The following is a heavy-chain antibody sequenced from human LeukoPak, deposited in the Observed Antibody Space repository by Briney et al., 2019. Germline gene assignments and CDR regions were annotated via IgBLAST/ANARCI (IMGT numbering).Heavy chain of an antibody. V-gene: IGHV3-21*01. Sequence: GGSLRLSCAASGFTFSNAWMRWVRQAPGKGLEWVSFITSSSSYIYYADSMKGRFTISRDNAKNSLYLQMNSLRAEDTAVYYCARDWDYWGQGTLVTVSS. J-gene: IGHJ4*02. CDR3: ARDWDY. CDR2: ITSSSSYI. CDR1: GFTFSNAW.